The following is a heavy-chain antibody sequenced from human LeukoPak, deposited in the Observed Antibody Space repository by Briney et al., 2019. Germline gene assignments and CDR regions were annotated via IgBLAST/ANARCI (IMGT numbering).Heavy chain of an antibody. D-gene: IGHD2-2*01. Sequence: GGSLRLSCAASGFTFDDYGMSWVRQAPGKGLECVSGINCNGGSTYYADSVKGRFTISRHNAKNSLYLQMNSPRAEATALYHCARGREGRYCSSTSCSLNWFDPWGQGTLVTVSS. CDR3: ARGREGRYCSSTSCSLNWFDP. CDR1: GFTFDDYG. V-gene: IGHV3-20*01. CDR2: INCNGGST. J-gene: IGHJ5*02.